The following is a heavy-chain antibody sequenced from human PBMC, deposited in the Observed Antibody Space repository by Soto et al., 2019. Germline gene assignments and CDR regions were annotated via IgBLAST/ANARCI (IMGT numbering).Heavy chain of an antibody. CDR2: IDPRDSYT. CDR1: GYTFTTFW. CDR3: ARLYCSSSTCDSWFDP. V-gene: IGHV5-10-1*01. J-gene: IGHJ5*02. D-gene: IGHD2-2*01. Sequence: GESLKISCTGFGYTFTTFWIIWVRQMPARGLEWMGRIDPRDSYTNYSPSFQGHVTISVDKSISTAYLQWGSLKASDTAMYYCARLYCSSSTCDSWFDPWGQGTLVTVSS.